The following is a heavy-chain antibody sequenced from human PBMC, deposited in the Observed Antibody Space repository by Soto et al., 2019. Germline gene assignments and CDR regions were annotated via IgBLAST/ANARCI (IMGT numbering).Heavy chain of an antibody. CDR1: GGSISSSIYY. Sequence: QLQLQESGPGLVKPSETLSLTCTVSGGSISSSIYYWGWIRQPPGKGLDWIGSTYYSGSTHYNPSLRIRGSISADTSKNQFSQKLSAVTAADTAVYYCARHIAAAGIFDYWGQGTLVTVSS. CDR2: TYYSGST. V-gene: IGHV4-39*01. CDR3: ARHIAAAGIFDY. J-gene: IGHJ4*02. D-gene: IGHD6-13*01.